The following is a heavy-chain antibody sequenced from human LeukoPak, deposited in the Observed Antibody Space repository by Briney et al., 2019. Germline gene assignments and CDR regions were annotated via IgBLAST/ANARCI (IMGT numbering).Heavy chain of an antibody. CDR2: IKQDGSEK. CDR3: ARTSIRVGTTDEDY. Sequence: GGSLRLSCAASGFTFSSYWMSWVRQAPGKWLEWVANIKQDGSEKYYVDSVKGRFTISRDNAKNSLYLQMNSLRAEDTAVYYCARTSIRVGTTDEDYWGQGTLVTVSS. V-gene: IGHV3-7*01. D-gene: IGHD2/OR15-2a*01. CDR1: GFTFSSYW. J-gene: IGHJ4*02.